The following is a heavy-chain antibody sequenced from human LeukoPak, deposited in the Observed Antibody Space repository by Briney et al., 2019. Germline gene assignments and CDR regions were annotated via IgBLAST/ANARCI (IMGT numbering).Heavy chain of an antibody. Sequence: SETLSLTCTVSGGSISSRSHHWGWIRQPPGKGLEWIGNIYYSVSTFYNPSLKSRVTISVDTSQEQFSLKLSSVTAADTAVYYCAREGWGYNDGRGSFDYWGQGTLVTVSS. D-gene: IGHD3-22*01. V-gene: IGHV4-39*02. CDR2: IYYSVST. J-gene: IGHJ4*02. CDR3: AREGWGYNDGRGSFDY. CDR1: GGSISSRSHH.